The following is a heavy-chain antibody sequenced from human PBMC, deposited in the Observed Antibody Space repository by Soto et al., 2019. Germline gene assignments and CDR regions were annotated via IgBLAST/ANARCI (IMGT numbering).Heavy chain of an antibody. J-gene: IGHJ6*02. CDR3: SRRDQIAYYYGMYV. CDR1: AFTFSSYW. V-gene: IGHV3-74*01. D-gene: IGHD2-21*01. CDR2: INSDGSIT. Sequence: PGGSLRLSCAASAFTFSSYWMNWVRQAPGKGPVWVSRINSDGSITGYADSVKGRFTISRDNAKNTLYLQMNSLSAEDTAVYYCSRRDQIAYYYGMYVWTQRTTVTVSS.